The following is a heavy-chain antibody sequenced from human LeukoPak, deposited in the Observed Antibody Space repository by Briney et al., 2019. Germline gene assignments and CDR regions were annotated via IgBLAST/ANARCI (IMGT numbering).Heavy chain of an antibody. CDR2: INPSGGST. Sequence: ASVKVSCKASGYTFTSYYMHWVRQAPGQGLEWMGIINPSGGSTSYAQKFQGRVTMTRDMSTSTVYMELSSLRSEDTAVYFCARVRDGYNDAFDIWGQGTMVTVS. CDR1: GYTFTSYY. J-gene: IGHJ3*02. CDR3: ARVRDGYNDAFDI. D-gene: IGHD5-24*01. V-gene: IGHV1-46*01.